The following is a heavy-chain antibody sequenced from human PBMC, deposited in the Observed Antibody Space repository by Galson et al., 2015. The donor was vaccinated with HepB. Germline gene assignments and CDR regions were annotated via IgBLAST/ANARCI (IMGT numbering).Heavy chain of an antibody. V-gene: IGHV3-48*04. CDR3: ARGDIVATNQLGGYGMDV. CDR2: ISSSSSTI. CDR1: GFTFSSYS. D-gene: IGHD5-12*01. Sequence: SLRLSCAASGFTFSSYSMNWVRQAPGKGLEWVSYISSSSSTIYYADSVKGRFTISRDNAKNSLYLQMNSLRAEDTAVYYCARGDIVATNQLGGYGMDVWGQGTTVTVSS. J-gene: IGHJ6*02.